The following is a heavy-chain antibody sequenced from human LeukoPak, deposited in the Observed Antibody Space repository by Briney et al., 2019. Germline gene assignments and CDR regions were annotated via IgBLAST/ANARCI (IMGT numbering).Heavy chain of an antibody. J-gene: IGHJ6*02. CDR2: IKQDGSEK. D-gene: IGHD5-18*01. V-gene: IGHV3-7*01. CDR3: ARDREYSYPLKYYYYGMDV. CDR1: GFTFSSYW. Sequence: GGSLRLSCAASGFTFSSYWMSWVRQAPGKGLEWVANIKQDGSEKYYVDSVKGRFTISRDNAKNSLYLQMNSLRAEDTAVYYCARDREYSYPLKYYYYGMDVWGQGTTVTVSS.